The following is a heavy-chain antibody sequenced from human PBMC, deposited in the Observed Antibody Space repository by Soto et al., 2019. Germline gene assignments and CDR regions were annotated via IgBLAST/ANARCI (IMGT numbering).Heavy chain of an antibody. J-gene: IGHJ4*02. D-gene: IGHD2-21*01. CDR2: IIPILGKA. CDR1: GGTFSSYT. CDR3: GRESSYYCVGDCQNDY. V-gene: IGHV1-69*08. Sequence: QVQLVQSGAEVKKPGSSVKVSCKASGGTFSSYTISWVRQAPGQGIEWMGRIIPILGKANYAQTFQGRVTSTADKPTSIPYIELSSLSADDTAVYYCGRESSYYCVGDCQNDYWGQGTLVAVSS.